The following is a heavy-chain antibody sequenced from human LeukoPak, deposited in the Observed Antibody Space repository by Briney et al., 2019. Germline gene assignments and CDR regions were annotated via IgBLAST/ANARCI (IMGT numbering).Heavy chain of an antibody. D-gene: IGHD6-19*01. CDR1: GFTFSSYS. CDR2: ISSSISVI. V-gene: IGHV3-48*02. J-gene: IGHJ3*02. CDR3: AGDQYSGHWYYAPDI. Sequence: GGSLRLSCAASGFTFSSYSMNWVRQAPGKGLEWVSYISSSISVIYYADSVKGRFTISRDNAKNSLYLQMNSLRDEDTAVYYCAGDQYSGHWYYAPDIWGQGTMVTVSS.